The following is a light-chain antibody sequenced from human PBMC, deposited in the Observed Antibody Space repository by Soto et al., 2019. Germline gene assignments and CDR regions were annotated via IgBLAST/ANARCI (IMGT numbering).Light chain of an antibody. V-gene: IGLV2-14*03. Sequence: QSALTQPASVSGSPGQSITISCTGTSSDVGAYNYDSWYQQHHPGEAPKLIIYDVSHRPSEVSNRFSGSKSGNTASLTISGLQTEDEADYYCSSYTSATTYVVGTGTKLTVL. CDR3: SSYTSATTYV. CDR1: SSDVGAYNY. CDR2: DVS. J-gene: IGLJ1*01.